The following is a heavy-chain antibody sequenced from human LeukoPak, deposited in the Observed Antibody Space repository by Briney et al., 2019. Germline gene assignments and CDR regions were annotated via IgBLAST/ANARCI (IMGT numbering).Heavy chain of an antibody. CDR2: IYYSGST. Sequence: SETLSLTCTVSGGSISSYYWSWIRQPPGEGLEWIGYIYYSGSTNYNPSLKSRVTISVDTSKNQFSLKLSSVTAADTAVYYCARVLTTYYYDSSGYYFDYWGQGTLVTVSS. J-gene: IGHJ4*02. D-gene: IGHD3-22*01. CDR1: GGSISSYY. V-gene: IGHV4-59*01. CDR3: ARVLTTYYYDSSGYYFDY.